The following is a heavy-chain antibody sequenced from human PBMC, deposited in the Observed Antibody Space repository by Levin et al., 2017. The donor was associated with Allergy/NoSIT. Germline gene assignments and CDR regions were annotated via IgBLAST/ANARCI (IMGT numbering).Heavy chain of an antibody. CDR3: ARGTTGYSRAMGNWFDP. Sequence: GGSLRLSCAASGFTFSSYSMNWVRQAPGTGLEWVSSISSSSSYIYYADSVKGRFTIPRDNAKNSLYLQMNSLRAEDTAVYYCARGTTGYSRAMGNWFDPWGQGTLVTVSS. J-gene: IGHJ5*02. CDR1: GFTFSSYS. D-gene: IGHD6-13*01. CDR2: ISSSSSYI. V-gene: IGHV3-21*01.